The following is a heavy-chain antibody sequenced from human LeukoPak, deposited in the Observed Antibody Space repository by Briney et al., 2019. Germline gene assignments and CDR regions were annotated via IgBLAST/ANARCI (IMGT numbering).Heavy chain of an antibody. Sequence: GGSLRLSCAASGFTFNTYWMHWVRQAPGKGLEWVSYISSSTSTIYYADSVKGRFTISRDNAKNSLYLQMNSLRDEDTAVYYCARAYCGGGFCYSGFDFWGQGTLVTVSS. CDR1: GFTFNTYW. J-gene: IGHJ4*02. CDR3: ARAYCGGGFCYSGFDF. CDR2: ISSSTSTI. D-gene: IGHD2-15*01. V-gene: IGHV3-48*02.